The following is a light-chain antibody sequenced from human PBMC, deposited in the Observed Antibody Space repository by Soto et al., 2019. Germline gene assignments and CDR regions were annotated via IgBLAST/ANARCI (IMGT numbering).Light chain of an antibody. V-gene: IGLV5-45*03. Sequence: QAVVTQPSSLSASPGASASLTCTLRSGINIGTCNIYWYQQKPGSPPQYLLRYKSDSDNQQGSGVPSRFSGSKDASANAGILRISGLQSEDEADYYCMIWYNSAWVFGGGTKVTVL. CDR2: YKSDSDN. CDR1: SGINIGTCN. CDR3: MIWYNSAWV. J-gene: IGLJ3*02.